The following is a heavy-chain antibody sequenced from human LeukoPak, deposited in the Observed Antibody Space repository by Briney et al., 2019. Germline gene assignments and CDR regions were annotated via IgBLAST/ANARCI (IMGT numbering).Heavy chain of an antibody. CDR3: AKETGLAETGNYYYYMDV. V-gene: IGHV3-23*01. Sequence: GGSLRLSCATSGFSFSRFAINWVRQAPGKGLEWVSGISSSGGRTTTHYADSVKGRFTISRDSSKNTLYLQMNSLRADDTAVYYCAKETGLAETGNYYYYMDVWGKGTTVTVSS. D-gene: IGHD1-14*01. CDR2: ISSSGGRTTT. J-gene: IGHJ6*03. CDR1: GFSFSRFA.